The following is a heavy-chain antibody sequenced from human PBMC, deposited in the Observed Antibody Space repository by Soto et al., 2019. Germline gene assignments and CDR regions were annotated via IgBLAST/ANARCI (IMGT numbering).Heavy chain of an antibody. CDR1: GFTFGSYA. V-gene: IGHV3-23*01. J-gene: IGHJ4*02. Sequence: PGGSLRLSCAASGFTFGSYAMSWVRQAPGKGLEWVSAISGSGGSTYYADSVKGRFTISRDNSKNTLYLQMNSLRAEDTAVYYCAKEGEHSSGWANFDYWGQGTLVTVSS. D-gene: IGHD6-19*01. CDR3: AKEGEHSSGWANFDY. CDR2: ISGSGGST.